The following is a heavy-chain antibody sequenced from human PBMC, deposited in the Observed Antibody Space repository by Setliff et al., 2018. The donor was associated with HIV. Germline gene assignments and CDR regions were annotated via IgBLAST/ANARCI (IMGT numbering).Heavy chain of an antibody. CDR2: ISSSSSYI. D-gene: IGHD3-10*01. CDR1: GFTLSSYS. Sequence: LRLSCAASGFTLSSYSINWVRQAPGKGLEWVSSISSSSSYIYYADSVKGRFTISRDNAKNSLYLQMNSLRAEDTAVYYCARDPYYYGSGSYLENYYYYYMDVWGKGTTVTVSS. V-gene: IGHV3-21*01. J-gene: IGHJ6*03. CDR3: ARDPYYYGSGSYLENYYYYYMDV.